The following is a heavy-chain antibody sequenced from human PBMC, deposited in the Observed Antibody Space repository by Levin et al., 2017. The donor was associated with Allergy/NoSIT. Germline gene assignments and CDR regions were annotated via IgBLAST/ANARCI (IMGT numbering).Heavy chain of an antibody. CDR3: TIHGGGSCSGGECSPYCYDGMDV. CDR1: AGFYFRGSA. V-gene: IGHV3-73*01. D-gene: IGHD2-15*01. CDR2: VRTETKSYAT. J-gene: IGHJ6*02. Sequence: GGSLRLSCAASAGFYFRGSAIHWVRQASGRGLEWVARVRTETKSYATDYSASVKGRFIVSRDDSQSRAYLQMKSVKREDTGVYYCTIHGGGSCSGGECSPYCYDGMDVWGQGTTVTVSS.